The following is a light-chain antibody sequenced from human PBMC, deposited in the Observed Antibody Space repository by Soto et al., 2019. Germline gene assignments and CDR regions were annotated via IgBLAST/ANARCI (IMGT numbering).Light chain of an antibody. CDR1: SSNIGNNY. CDR3: GTWDSSLTVGV. Sequence: QSVLTQPPSVSAAPGQTVTISCSGNSSNIGNNYISWYQQFPGIAPKLLIYDNDQRPSEIPDRFSASKSGTSATLDITGLQTGDEADYYCGTWDSSLTVGVFGGGTKLTLL. CDR2: DND. V-gene: IGLV1-51*01. J-gene: IGLJ3*02.